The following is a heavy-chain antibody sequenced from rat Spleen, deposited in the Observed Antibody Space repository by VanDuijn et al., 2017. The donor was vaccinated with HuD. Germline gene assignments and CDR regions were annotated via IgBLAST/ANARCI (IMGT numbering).Heavy chain of an antibody. D-gene: IGHD1-12*01. J-gene: IGHJ2*01. CDR1: GFTFNNYD. CDR2: ISHDGSNT. CDR3: ARRYYDAPFDY. Sequence: EVQLVESGGGLVQPGRSLKLSCAASGFTFNNYDMAWVRQSPTKGLEWVAYISHDGSNTYFRDSVKGRFINSRDNTKSTLYLQMDSLRSEDTATYFCARRYYDAPFDYWGQGVTVTVSS. V-gene: IGHV5-29*01.